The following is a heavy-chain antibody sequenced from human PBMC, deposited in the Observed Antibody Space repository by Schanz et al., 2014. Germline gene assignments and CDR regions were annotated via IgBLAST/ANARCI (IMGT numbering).Heavy chain of an antibody. CDR3: ARDMLRRYGALEI. CDR2: VNPNSGGT. Sequence: QVQLVQSGAELKNPGASVKVSCKASGYTFTSYGVSWVRQAPGQGLEWMGWVNPNSGGTNYAQKFQGRVTMTRDTSISTAYMELSRLRSDDTAVYYCARDMLRRYGALEIWGRGTMVTVSS. V-gene: IGHV1-2*02. J-gene: IGHJ3*02. D-gene: IGHD2-8*01. CDR1: GYTFTSYG.